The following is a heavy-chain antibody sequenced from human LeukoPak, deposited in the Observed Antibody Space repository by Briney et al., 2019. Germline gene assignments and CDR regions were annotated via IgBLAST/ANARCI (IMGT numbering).Heavy chain of an antibody. J-gene: IGHJ6*03. CDR1: GFTFSTYS. V-gene: IGHV3-21*01. Sequence: GALRLSCAASGFTFSTYSMSWVRQAPGKGPEWVSVISSRSTYIYYADSVKGRFTISRDNAKNSLYLQMNSLRAEDTAVYYCARYSSGWNGGTLGYYMDVWGEGTTVTVSS. CDR3: ARYSSGWNGGTLGYYMDV. D-gene: IGHD6-19*01. CDR2: ISSRSTYI.